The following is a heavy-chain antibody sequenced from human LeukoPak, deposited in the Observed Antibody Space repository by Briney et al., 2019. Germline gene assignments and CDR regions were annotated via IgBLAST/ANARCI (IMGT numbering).Heavy chain of an antibody. J-gene: IGHJ4*02. CDR2: MNPNNGNT. CDR1: GFTFTSFG. V-gene: IGHV1-8*02. D-gene: IGHD6-13*01. Sequence: GASVKVSCKTSGFTFTSFGFSWVRQATGQGLEWMGWMNPNNGNTGFAQKFQDRVTLTRNTSISTAYMELSSLRSEDTAVYYCARGIPADYWGQGTLVTVSS. CDR3: ARGIPADY.